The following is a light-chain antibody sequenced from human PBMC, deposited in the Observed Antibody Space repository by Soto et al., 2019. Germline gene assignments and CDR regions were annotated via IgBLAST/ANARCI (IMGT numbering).Light chain of an antibody. CDR3: CSYAGSSTYLV. CDR1: SSDVGSYNL. CDR2: EGS. Sequence: QSALTQPASVSGSPGQSITISCTGTSSDVGSYNLVSWYQHHPGKAPKLMIYEGSKRPSGVSNRFSGSKSGNTASLTISGLQAEDEADYYCCSYAGSSTYLVFGGGTKLTVL. J-gene: IGLJ2*01. V-gene: IGLV2-23*01.